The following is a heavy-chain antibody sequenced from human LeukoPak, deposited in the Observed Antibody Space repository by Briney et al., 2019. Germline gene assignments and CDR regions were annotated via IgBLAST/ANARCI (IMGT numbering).Heavy chain of an antibody. CDR1: GGSISSGGYY. V-gene: IGHV4-31*03. CDR2: IYYSGST. Sequence: PSETLSLTCTVSGGSISSGGYYWSWIRQHPGKGLEWIGYIYYSGSTYYNPSLKSRVTISVDTSKNQFSLKLSSVTAADTAVYYCAREVVVVPAAMGHFDYWGQGTLVTVSS. J-gene: IGHJ4*02. D-gene: IGHD2-2*01. CDR3: AREVVVVPAAMGHFDY.